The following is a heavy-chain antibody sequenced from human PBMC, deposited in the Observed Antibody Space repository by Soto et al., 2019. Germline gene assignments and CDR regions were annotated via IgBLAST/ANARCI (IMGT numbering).Heavy chain of an antibody. D-gene: IGHD6-13*01. J-gene: IGHJ4*02. V-gene: IGHV4-4*02. Sequence: SETLSLTCAVSGGSISTSNWWSWVRQPPGKGLEWIGEVYRTGSTNYNPSLQSRVIVSVDKSKNQFSLKLTSVTAADTAVYYCARARATIAAAAIFDCWGQGTLVTVSS. CDR1: GGSISTSNW. CDR3: ARARATIAAAAIFDC. CDR2: VYRTGST.